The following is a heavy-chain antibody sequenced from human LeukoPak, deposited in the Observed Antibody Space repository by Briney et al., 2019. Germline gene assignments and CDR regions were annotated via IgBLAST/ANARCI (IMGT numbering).Heavy chain of an antibody. CDR3: ARHRGSPIAVAGRTRFDP. CDR1: GDSISSYY. D-gene: IGHD6-19*01. J-gene: IGHJ5*02. Sequence: PSETPSLTCTVSGDSISSYYWSWIRQPPGKGLEWIGYIYYSGSTNYNPSLKSRVIISVDTSKNQFSLKLSSVTAADTAVYYCARHRGSPIAVAGRTRFDPWGQGTLVTVSP. CDR2: IYYSGST. V-gene: IGHV4-59*08.